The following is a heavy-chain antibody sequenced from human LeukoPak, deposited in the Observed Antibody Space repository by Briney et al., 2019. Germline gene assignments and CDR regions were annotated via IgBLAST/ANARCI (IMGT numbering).Heavy chain of an antibody. CDR2: IYHDGST. Sequence: SETLSLTCNVSGGSISSYYWSWIRQSPEKGLEWIGEIYHDGSTNYNPSLKSRVTISMDKSKDQLSLKLNFVTAADTAVYYCARDRGGYTYSHDYWGQGTLVTVSS. D-gene: IGHD5-18*01. V-gene: IGHV4-59*12. J-gene: IGHJ4*02. CDR1: GGSISSYY. CDR3: ARDRGGYTYSHDY.